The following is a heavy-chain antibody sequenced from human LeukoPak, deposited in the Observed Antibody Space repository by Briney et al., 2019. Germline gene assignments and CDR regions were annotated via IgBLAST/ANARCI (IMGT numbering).Heavy chain of an antibody. J-gene: IGHJ6*03. V-gene: IGHV3-43*01. CDR3: AKDSGYGDYLGGYYYMDV. CDR1: GFTFDDYT. D-gene: IGHD4-17*01. CDR2: ISWDGGST. Sequence: GGSLRLSCAASGFTFDDYTMHWVRQAPGKGLEGVSLISWDGGSTYYADSVKGRFTISRDNSKNSLYLQMNSLRTEDTALYYCAKDSGYGDYLGGYYYMDVWGKGTTVTVSS.